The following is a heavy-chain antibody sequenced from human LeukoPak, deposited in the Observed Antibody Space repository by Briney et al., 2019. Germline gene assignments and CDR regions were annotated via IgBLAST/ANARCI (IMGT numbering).Heavy chain of an antibody. V-gene: IGHV3-7*01. CDR2: IKNDGSEK. D-gene: IGHD5-12*01. CDR3: TRDSGLTGYDLLDY. Sequence: GGSLRLSCAASGFTVSNNYMAWLRQAPGKGLEGVANIKNDGSEKYYVVSVKGRFTISRDNAENSLFLQMNSLRVEDTAIYYCTRDSGLTGYDLLDYWGQGTLVTVSS. J-gene: IGHJ4*02. CDR1: GFTVSNNY.